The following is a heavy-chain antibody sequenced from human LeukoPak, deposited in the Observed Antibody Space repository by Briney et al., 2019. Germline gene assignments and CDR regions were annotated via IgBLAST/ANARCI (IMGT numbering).Heavy chain of an antibody. CDR3: ARVKRKYQLLKPLHETPSHYFDY. CDR1: GGSISSSSYY. CDR2: IYYSGST. V-gene: IGHV4-39*07. J-gene: IGHJ4*02. Sequence: SETLSLTCTVSGGSISSSSYYWGWIRQPPGKGLEWIGSIYYSGSTYYNPSLKSRVTISVDTSKSQFSLKLSSVTAADTAMYYCARVKRKYQLLKPLHETPSHYFDYWGQGTLVTVSS. D-gene: IGHD2-2*01.